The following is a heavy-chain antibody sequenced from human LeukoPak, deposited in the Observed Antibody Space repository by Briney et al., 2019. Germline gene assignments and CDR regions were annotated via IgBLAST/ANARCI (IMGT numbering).Heavy chain of an antibody. V-gene: IGHV3-7*01. J-gene: IGHJ4*02. D-gene: IGHD2-21*02. CDR2: INEDGSEE. CDR3: ARDAVRGGDCDF. Sequence: GGSLRLSCAASGFTFTNYWMKWVRQAPGGGPEWLANINEDGSEEYYADSVKGRFTISRDNAKNSLYLQMNRLRAADTAVYYCARDAVRGGDCDFWGQGTLVAVSS. CDR1: GFTFTNYW.